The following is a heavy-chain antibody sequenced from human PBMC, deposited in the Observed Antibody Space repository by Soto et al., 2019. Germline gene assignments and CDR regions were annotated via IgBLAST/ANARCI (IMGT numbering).Heavy chain of an antibody. V-gene: IGHV4-59*08. D-gene: IGHD3-16*02. J-gene: IGHJ5*02. Sequence: SETLSLTCTVSGGSISSYYWSWIRQPPGKGLEWIGYVYYSGSTYYNPSLKSRVTISVDTSNNQFSLNLNSVTAPDTAVYYCAGRNSLASVSLNFRELSNYKWVDPWGPGTLVTVSS. CDR2: VYYSGST. CDR1: GGSISSYY. CDR3: AGRNSLASVSLNFRELSNYKWVDP.